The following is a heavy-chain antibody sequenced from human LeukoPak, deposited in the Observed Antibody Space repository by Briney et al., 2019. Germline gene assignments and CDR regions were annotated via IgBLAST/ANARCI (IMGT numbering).Heavy chain of an antibody. V-gene: IGHV4-59*01. Sequence: SETLSVTCTVSGGSISSYFWSRIRQPPGKGLEWIGYMYYSGSTNYNPSLKSRVTISVDTSKNHFSLKVSSVTAADTAVYYCGRERSDGYVASAFDYWGQGAMVTVSS. CDR3: GRERSDGYVASAFDY. CDR2: MYYSGST. J-gene: IGHJ3*01. CDR1: GGSISSYF. D-gene: IGHD5-24*01.